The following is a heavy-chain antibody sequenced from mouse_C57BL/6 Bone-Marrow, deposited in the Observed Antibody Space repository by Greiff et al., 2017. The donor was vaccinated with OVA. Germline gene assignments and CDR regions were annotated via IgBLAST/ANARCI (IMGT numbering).Heavy chain of an antibody. J-gene: IGHJ3*01. CDR2: IEPETGGT. Sequence: VKLMESGAELVRPGASVTLSCKASGYTFTDYEMHWVKQTPVHGLEWMGVIEPETGGTAYNQKFTGKAILTANKSTSTAYMELHSLTSEDSAVYNGTRKWNDYYGRFAYWGQGTLVTVSA. CDR3: TRKWNDYYGRFAY. CDR1: GYTFTDYE. D-gene: IGHD1-2*01. V-gene: IGHV1-15*01.